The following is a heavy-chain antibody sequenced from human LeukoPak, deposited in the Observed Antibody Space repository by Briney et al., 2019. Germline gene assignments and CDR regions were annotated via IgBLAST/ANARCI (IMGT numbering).Heavy chain of an antibody. J-gene: IGHJ4*02. CDR2: ISSTSNYR. Sequence: PGGSLRLSCAASGFTFSSYSLNWVRQAPGKGLEWVSSISSTSNYRYYADSVKGRFTISRDNAKNSLYLQMNSLRAEDTALYYCAKGGFGELLSDYWGQGTLVTVSS. V-gene: IGHV3-21*04. D-gene: IGHD3-10*01. CDR3: AKGGFGELLSDY. CDR1: GFTFSSYS.